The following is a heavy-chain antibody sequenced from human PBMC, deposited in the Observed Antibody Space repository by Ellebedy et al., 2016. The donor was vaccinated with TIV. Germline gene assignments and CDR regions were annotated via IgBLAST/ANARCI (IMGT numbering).Heavy chain of an antibody. CDR3: ARGPEDSNTYFLYYFDY. Sequence: GGSLRLSXAASGFTFSSYWMSWVRQAPGKGLEWVANIKQDGSEKYYVDSVKGRFTISRDNARNSLYLQMNSLRAEDTAVYYCARGPEDSNTYFLYYFDYWGQGALVTVSS. CDR1: GFTFSSYW. D-gene: IGHD2/OR15-2a*01. J-gene: IGHJ4*02. CDR2: IKQDGSEK. V-gene: IGHV3-7*01.